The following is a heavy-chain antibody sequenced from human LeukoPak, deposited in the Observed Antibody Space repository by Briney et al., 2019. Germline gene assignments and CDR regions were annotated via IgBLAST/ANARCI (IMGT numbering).Heavy chain of an antibody. CDR3: ARGGYCSSTSCLYYYYYYMDV. CDR2: INAGNGNT. V-gene: IGHV1-3*03. J-gene: IGHJ6*03. D-gene: IGHD2-2*03. Sequence: GASVKVSCKASGYTFTNYAIHWVRQAPGQRLEWMGWINAGNGNTKYSQEFQGRVTITRDTSASTAYMELSSLRSEDMAVYYCARGGYCSSTSCLYYYYYYMDVWGKGTTVTVSS. CDR1: GYTFTNYA.